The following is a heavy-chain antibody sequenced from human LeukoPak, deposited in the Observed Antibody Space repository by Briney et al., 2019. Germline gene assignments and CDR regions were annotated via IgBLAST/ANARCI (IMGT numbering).Heavy chain of an antibody. V-gene: IGHV3-23*01. Sequence: GGSLRLSCAASGFTFSTYAMSWVRQAPGKGLEWVSSIGGSGDTTYYADAVKGRFTISRDNSKNTLYLQMNSLRVDDTAVYYCVEDVVVIVAAKPGIWGQGTLVTASS. J-gene: IGHJ4*02. CDR3: VEDVVVIVAAKPGI. CDR1: GFTFSTYA. D-gene: IGHD2-15*01. CDR2: IGGSGDTT.